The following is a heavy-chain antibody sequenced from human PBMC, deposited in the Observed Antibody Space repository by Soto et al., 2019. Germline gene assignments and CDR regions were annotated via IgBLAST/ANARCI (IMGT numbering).Heavy chain of an antibody. CDR1: GFTLSSYH. V-gene: IGHV3-48*02. D-gene: IGHD6-19*01. J-gene: IGHJ3*02. CDR3: ASPIAVAGSRAFDI. Sequence: DVQLVESGGGLVQPGGSLRLSCAASGFTLSSYHMNWVRQAPGEGLEWDSYINTVSSTTKYADSVKGRFTISRDNAKNSLYLQMNSLRDEDTAVYYCASPIAVAGSRAFDIWGQGTMVTVSS. CDR2: INTVSSTT.